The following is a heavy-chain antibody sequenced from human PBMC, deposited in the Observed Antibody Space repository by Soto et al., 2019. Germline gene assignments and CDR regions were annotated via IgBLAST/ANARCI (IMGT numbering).Heavy chain of an antibody. CDR3: ARHEPRKNYYMDV. CDR1: GGSISSSSYY. V-gene: IGHV4-39*01. J-gene: IGHJ6*03. Sequence: SETLSLTCTVSGGSISSSSYYWGWIRQPPGKGLEWIGSIYYSGSTYYNPSLKSRVTISVDTSKNQFSLKLSSVTAADTAVYYCARHEPRKNYYMDVWGKGTTVTVSS. CDR2: IYYSGST.